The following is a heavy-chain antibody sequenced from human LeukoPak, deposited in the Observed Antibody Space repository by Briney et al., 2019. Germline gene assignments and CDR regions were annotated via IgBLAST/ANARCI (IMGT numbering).Heavy chain of an antibody. Sequence: PGGSLRLSCAASGFTVSSNYMTWVRQAPGKGLEWVSVIYSGGTTYYADSVKGRFTISRDSSKNTLYLQMNSLRTEDTAVYYCARYYDSSGRTPGGIDIWGQGTMVTVSS. J-gene: IGHJ3*02. CDR3: ARYYDSSGRTPGGIDI. V-gene: IGHV3-53*01. D-gene: IGHD3-22*01. CDR1: GFTVSSNY. CDR2: IYSGGTT.